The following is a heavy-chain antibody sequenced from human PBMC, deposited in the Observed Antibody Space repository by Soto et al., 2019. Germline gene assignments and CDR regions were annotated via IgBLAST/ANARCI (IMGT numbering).Heavy chain of an antibody. CDR1: GYTFTSYD. J-gene: IGHJ5*02. Sequence: QVQLVQSGAEVKKPGASVKVSCKASGYTFTSYDINWVRQATGQGLAWMGWMNPNSGNTGYAQKFQGRVTMTRNTSISTAYMELSSLRSEDTAVYYCARGRELRFLEWLLPNWFDPWGQGTLVTVSS. V-gene: IGHV1-8*01. D-gene: IGHD3-3*01. CDR2: MNPNSGNT. CDR3: ARGRELRFLEWLLPNWFDP.